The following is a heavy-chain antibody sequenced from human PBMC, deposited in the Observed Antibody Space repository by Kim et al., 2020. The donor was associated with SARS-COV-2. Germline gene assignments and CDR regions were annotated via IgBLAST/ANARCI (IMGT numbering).Heavy chain of an antibody. Sequence: SVKVSCKASGGTFSSYAISWVRQAPGQGLEWMGGIIPIFGTANYAQKFQGRVTITADESTSTAYMELSSLRSEDTAVYYCARGSYYYDSSGYYPGTKTRGFDYWGQGTLVTVSS. CDR3: ARGSYYYDSSGYYPGTKTRGFDY. J-gene: IGHJ4*02. D-gene: IGHD3-22*01. CDR1: GGTFSSYA. V-gene: IGHV1-69*13. CDR2: IIPIFGTA.